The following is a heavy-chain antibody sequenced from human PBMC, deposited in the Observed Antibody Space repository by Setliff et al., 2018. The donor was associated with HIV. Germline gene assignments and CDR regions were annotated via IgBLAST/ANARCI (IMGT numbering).Heavy chain of an antibody. D-gene: IGHD3-3*01. CDR1: GGSISNDH. Sequence: PSETLSLTCTVSGGSISNDHWSWIRQPPGKGLEYIGHIYSSGTTNYNPSLKSRVTISLDTSKNQFSLKLTSVTAADTAVYYCARGSRQLTIFGVVFKTNYYFMDVWGKGTAVTVSS. CDR3: ARGSRQLTIFGVVFKTNYYFMDV. CDR2: IYSSGTT. V-gene: IGHV4-59*12. J-gene: IGHJ6*03.